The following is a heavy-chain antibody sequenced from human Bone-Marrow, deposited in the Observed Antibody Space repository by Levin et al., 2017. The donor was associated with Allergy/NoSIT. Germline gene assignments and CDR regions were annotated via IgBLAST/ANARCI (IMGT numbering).Heavy chain of an antibody. CDR1: GFTFTSYG. CDR2: ISAYNGNT. D-gene: IGHD2-21*02. J-gene: IGHJ6*02. Sequence: GESLKISCKASGFTFTSYGISWVRQAPGQGLEWVGLISAYNGNTNYAQKLQGRVTMTTDTSTSTAYMELRSLRSDDTAVYYCARDRRTPIDCDSMDVWGQGTTVTVSS. V-gene: IGHV1-18*01. CDR3: ARDRRTPIDCDSMDV.